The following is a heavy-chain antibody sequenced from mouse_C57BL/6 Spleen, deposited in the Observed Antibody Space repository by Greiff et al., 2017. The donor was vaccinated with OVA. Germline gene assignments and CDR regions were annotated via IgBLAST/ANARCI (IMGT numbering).Heavy chain of an antibody. D-gene: IGHD1-1*01. CDR2: IDPANGNT. J-gene: IGHJ4*01. CDR3: ARSGSIPSYAMDY. V-gene: IGHV14-3*01. Sequence: VQLKQSVAELVRPGASVKLSCTASGFTIKNTYMHWVKQRPEQGLEWIGRIDPANGNTKYAQKFQGKATITADTSSNTAYLQLSSLTSEDSAIYYCARSGSIPSYAMDYWGQGTSVTVSS. CDR1: GFTIKNTY.